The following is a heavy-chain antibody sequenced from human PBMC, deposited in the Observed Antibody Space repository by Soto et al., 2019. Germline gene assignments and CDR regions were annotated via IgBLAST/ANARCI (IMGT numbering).Heavy chain of an antibody. CDR2: IYSGGST. J-gene: IGHJ6*02. D-gene: IGHD2-2*01. V-gene: IGHV3-66*01. CDR3: ARRDIVLVPAAAKSEYYYYYGMDV. CDR1: GFTVSSNY. Sequence: GGSLRLSCAASGFTVSSNYMSWVRQAPGKGLEWVSVIYSGGSTYYADSVKGRFTISRDNSKNTLYLQMNSLRAEDTAVYYCARRDIVLVPAAAKSEYYYYYGMDVWGQGTTVTVSS.